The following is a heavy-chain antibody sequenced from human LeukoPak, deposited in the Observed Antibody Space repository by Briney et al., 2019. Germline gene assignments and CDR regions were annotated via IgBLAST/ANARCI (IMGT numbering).Heavy chain of an antibody. CDR2: ISSSGSML. CDR3: TRRPYSSSWYYFDH. D-gene: IGHD6-13*01. Sequence: GGSLRLSCAVSGFTFSDYYMSWVRQAPGMGLEWLSYISSSGSMLHYADSVEGRFTISRDSAKNSLYLQMSSLRVEDTAVYYCTRRPYSSSWYYFDHWGQGTLVTVSS. V-gene: IGHV3-11*04. J-gene: IGHJ4*02. CDR1: GFTFSDYY.